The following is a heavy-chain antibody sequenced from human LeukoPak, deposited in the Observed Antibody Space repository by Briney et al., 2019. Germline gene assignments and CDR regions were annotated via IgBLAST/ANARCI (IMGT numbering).Heavy chain of an antibody. D-gene: IGHD5-24*01. J-gene: IGHJ4*02. CDR1: GGSFSGYY. Sequence: SETLSLTCAVYGGSFSGYYWSWIRQPPGKGLEWIGEINHSGSTNYNPSLKSRVTISVDTSKNQFSLKLSSVTAADMAVYYCARARRDGYPSFGYWGQGTLVTVSS. V-gene: IGHV4-34*01. CDR2: INHSGST. CDR3: ARARRDGYPSFGY.